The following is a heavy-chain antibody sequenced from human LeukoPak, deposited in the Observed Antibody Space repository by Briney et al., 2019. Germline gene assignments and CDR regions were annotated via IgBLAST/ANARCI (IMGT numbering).Heavy chain of an antibody. J-gene: IGHJ6*02. CDR3: ARVINYGDYAFDYYYYGMDV. D-gene: IGHD4-17*01. V-gene: IGHV1-18*01. CDR2: ISCYNGDT. CDR1: GYIFNKYG. Sequence: ASVKVSCKASGYIFNKYGVSWVRQAPGQGLEWLAWISCYNGDTNYAQKFQGRVTVTTDTSTSTAYMELRSLRSDDTAVYYCARVINYGDYAFDYYYYGMDVWGQGTTVTVSS.